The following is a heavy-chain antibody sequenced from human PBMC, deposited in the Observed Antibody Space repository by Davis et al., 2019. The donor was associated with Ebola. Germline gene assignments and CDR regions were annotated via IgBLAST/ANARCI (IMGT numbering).Heavy chain of an antibody. J-gene: IGHJ5*02. CDR3: ARAKYQLLSVSWFDP. V-gene: IGHV3-66*01. Sequence: GGSLRLSCAASGFTVSSNYMSWVRQAPGKGLEWVSVIYSGGSTYYADSVKGRFTISRDNSKNTLYLQMNSLRAEDTAVYYCARAKYQLLSVSWFDPWGQGTLVTVSS. D-gene: IGHD2-2*01. CDR2: IYSGGST. CDR1: GFTVSSNY.